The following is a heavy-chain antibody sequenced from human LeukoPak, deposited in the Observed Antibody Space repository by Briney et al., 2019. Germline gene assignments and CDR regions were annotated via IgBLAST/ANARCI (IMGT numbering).Heavy chain of an antibody. J-gene: IGHJ4*02. Sequence: SETLSLTCTVSGGSMSGYYWSWMRQSPGVGLEWIAYICYRGTTNYNPSLKSRVTISVDTSKNQFSLKLSSVTAADTAVYYCARHSAWGPFDCWGQGTLVTVSS. CDR3: ARHSAWGPFDC. CDR1: GGSMSGYY. V-gene: IGHV4-59*08. CDR2: ICYRGTT. D-gene: IGHD7-27*01.